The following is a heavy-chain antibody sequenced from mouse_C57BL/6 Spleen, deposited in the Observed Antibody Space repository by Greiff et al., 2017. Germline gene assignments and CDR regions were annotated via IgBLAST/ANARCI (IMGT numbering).Heavy chain of an antibody. J-gene: IGHJ4*01. Sequence: VQLQQSGPELVKPGASVKISCKASGYAFTDYYMNWVKQSHGKSLEWIGDINPNNGGTSYNQKFKGKATLTVDKSSSTAYMELRSLTSEDSAVYYCAGGWGYYAMDYWGQGTSVTVSS. CDR2: INPNNGGT. CDR1: GYAFTDYY. CDR3: AGGWGYYAMDY. V-gene: IGHV1-26*01. D-gene: IGHD1-1*02.